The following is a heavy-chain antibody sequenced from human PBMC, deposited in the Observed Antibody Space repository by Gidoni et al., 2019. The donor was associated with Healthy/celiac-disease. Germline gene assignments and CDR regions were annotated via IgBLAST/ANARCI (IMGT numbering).Heavy chain of an antibody. CDR3: ARGGCSSGWSFDY. V-gene: IGHV3-33*01. CDR1: GFPFSGYG. J-gene: IGHJ4*02. CDR2: IWYDGSNK. D-gene: IGHD6-19*01. Sequence: QVQLVESGGGVVQPGRSLRLSCAASGFPFSGYGMHWVRQAPGKGLEWVAVIWYDGSNKYYADSVKGRFTISRYNSKSTLYLQMNSLRAEDTAVYYCARGGCSSGWSFDYWGQGTLVTVSS.